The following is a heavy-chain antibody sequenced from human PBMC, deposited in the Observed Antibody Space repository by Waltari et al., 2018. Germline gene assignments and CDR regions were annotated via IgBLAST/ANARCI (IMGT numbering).Heavy chain of an antibody. CDR2: ISSSGSYI. CDR1: GLTINPYS. CDR3: ASDLAGASVSKY. Sequence: EVQLVESGGGLVKPGGSLRLSCAVSGLTINPYSLNWVRQAPGEGLEWVSYISSSGSYIYYADSVKGRFTISRDNAKNSLFLQMNSLRAEDTGVYYCASDLAGASVSKYWGQGTPVTVSS. J-gene: IGHJ4*02. D-gene: IGHD6-19*01. V-gene: IGHV3-21*01.